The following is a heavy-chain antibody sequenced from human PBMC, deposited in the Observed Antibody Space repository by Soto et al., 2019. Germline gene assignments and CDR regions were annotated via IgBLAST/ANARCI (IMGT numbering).Heavy chain of an antibody. CDR1: GFTFSSYG. V-gene: IGHV3-30*18. CDR2: ISYDGSNK. D-gene: IGHD3-10*01. J-gene: IGHJ6*02. Sequence: QVQLVESGGGVVQPGRSLRLSCAASGFTFSSYGMHWVRQAPGKGLEWVAVISYDGSNKYNADSVKGRFTISRNNSKNTLYLQMNSLRAEDTAVYYCAKDGASYYYYGMDVWGQGTTVTVSS. CDR3: AKDGASYYYYGMDV.